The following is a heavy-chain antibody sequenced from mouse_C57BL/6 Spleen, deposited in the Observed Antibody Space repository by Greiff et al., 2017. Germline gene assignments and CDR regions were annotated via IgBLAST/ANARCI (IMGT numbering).Heavy chain of an antibody. J-gene: IGHJ1*03. CDR3: ARDQPDYYGSSYWYFDV. V-gene: IGHV5-16*01. CDR2: INYDGSST. Sequence: EVHLVESEGGLVQPGSSMKLSCTASGFTFSDYYMAWVRQVPEKGLEWVANINYDGSSTYYLDSLKSRFIISRDNAKNILYLQMSSLKSEDTATYYCARDQPDYYGSSYWYFDVWGTGTTVTVSS. CDR1: GFTFSDYY. D-gene: IGHD1-1*01.